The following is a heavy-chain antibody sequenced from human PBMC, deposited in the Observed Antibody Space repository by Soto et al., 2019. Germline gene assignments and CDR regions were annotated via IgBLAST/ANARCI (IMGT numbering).Heavy chain of an antibody. V-gene: IGHV4-59*01. CDR2: IYYSGST. CDR1: GGSISSYY. D-gene: IGHD3-22*01. Sequence: PSETLSLTCTVSGGSISSYYWSWIRQPPGKGLEWIGYIYYSGSTNYNPSLKSRVTMSLDTSKNQFSLKLSSVTAADTAVYYCARAGFYYYDSSGVDYWGQGTLVTVSS. CDR3: ARAGFYYYDSSGVDY. J-gene: IGHJ4*02.